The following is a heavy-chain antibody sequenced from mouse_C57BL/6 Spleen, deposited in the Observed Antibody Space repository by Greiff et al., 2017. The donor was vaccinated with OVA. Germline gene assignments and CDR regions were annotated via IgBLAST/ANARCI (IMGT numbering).Heavy chain of an antibody. J-gene: IGHJ4*01. V-gene: IGHV1-54*01. CDR2: INPGSGGT. Sequence: QVQLQQSGAELVRPGTSVKVSCKASGYAFTNYLIEWVKQRPGQGLEWIGVINPGSGGTNYNEKFKGKATLTADKSSSTAYMQLSSLTSEDSAVYFCARGGTTVARYAMDYWGQGTSVTVSS. D-gene: IGHD1-1*01. CDR3: ARGGTTVARYAMDY. CDR1: GYAFTNYL.